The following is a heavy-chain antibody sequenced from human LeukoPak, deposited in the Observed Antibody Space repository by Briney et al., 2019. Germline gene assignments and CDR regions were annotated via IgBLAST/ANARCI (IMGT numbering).Heavy chain of an antibody. V-gene: IGHV4-34*01. CDR1: GFTFSSYS. Sequence: PGGSLRLSCAASGFTFSSYSMNRVRQAPGKGLEWIGEINHSGSTNYNPSLKSRVTISVDTSKNQFSLKLSSVTAADTAVYYCARSGSRYYYMDVWGKGTTVTISS. D-gene: IGHD3-10*01. J-gene: IGHJ6*03. CDR3: ARSGSRYYYMDV. CDR2: INHSGST.